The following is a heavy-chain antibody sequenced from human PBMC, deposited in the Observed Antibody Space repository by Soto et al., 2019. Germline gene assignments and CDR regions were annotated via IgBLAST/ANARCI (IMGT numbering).Heavy chain of an antibody. CDR1: GGSSRAYH. D-gene: IGHD1-20*01. J-gene: IGHJ2*01. CDR3: AGGPRYWSFAL. V-gene: IGHV4-34*01. Sequence: SETLSLTCSVYGGSSRAYHWSWIRQSPGEGLEWIGEFSYSGSLNYNPSLKRRVAVSLDTSTDHLSLTMTSVTAADTGVYFCAGGPRYWSFALWGRGTLVTVSS. CDR2: FSYSGSL.